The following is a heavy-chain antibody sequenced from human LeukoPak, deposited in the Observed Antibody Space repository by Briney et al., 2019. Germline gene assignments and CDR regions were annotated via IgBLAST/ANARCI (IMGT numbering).Heavy chain of an antibody. J-gene: IGHJ5*02. CDR2: INSNGGGT. D-gene: IGHD1-26*01. CDR3: ARDREQGPRFDP. CDR1: GYTFSGYY. Sequence: ASVKVSCKASGYTFSGYYIHWVPQAPGQGLEWMGRINSNGGGTNYAQRFQGRVTMPGDTSITTAYMELSSLTFDDTAVYYCARDREQGPRFDPWGQGTLVTVSS. V-gene: IGHV1-2*06.